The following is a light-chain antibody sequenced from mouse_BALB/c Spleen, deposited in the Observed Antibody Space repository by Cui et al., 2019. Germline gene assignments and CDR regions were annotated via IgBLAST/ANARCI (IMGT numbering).Light chain of an antibody. CDR3: HQWSSYPWT. CDR2: STS. Sequence: QLVPAQSPASMSAALGEEITLTCSASSSVSYMHWYQQKSVTSPKLLIYSTSNLASGVPSRFSGSGSGTFYSLTISSVEAEDAADYYCHQWSSYPWTFGGGTKLEIK. V-gene: IGKV4-80*01. J-gene: IGKJ1*01. CDR1: SSVSY.